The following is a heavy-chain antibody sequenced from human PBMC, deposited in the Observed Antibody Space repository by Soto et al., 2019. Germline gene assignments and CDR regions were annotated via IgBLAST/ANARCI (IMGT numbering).Heavy chain of an antibody. D-gene: IGHD2-2*01. CDR1: GFSFSSYW. Sequence: GGSLRLSCADSGFSFSSYWMHWVRQAPGKGLVWVSRISTSGGSTYYADSVKGRFTISRDNSKNTLYLQMNSLRAEDTAVYDCAKEKISTSGCNWCDPWGQGTRVTVSS. CDR3: AKEKISTSGCNWCDP. CDR2: ISTSGGST. V-gene: IGHV3-23*01. J-gene: IGHJ5*02.